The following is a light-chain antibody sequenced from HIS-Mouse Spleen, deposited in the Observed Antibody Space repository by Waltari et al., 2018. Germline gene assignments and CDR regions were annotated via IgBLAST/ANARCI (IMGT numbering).Light chain of an antibody. CDR2: GNS. J-gene: IGLJ2*01. Sequence: QSVLTQPPSVSGAPGQRVTISCTGRSSNLGAGYDVHWDQQLPGTAPKLLIYGNSNRPSGVPDRFSGSKSGTSASLAITGLQAEDEADYYCQSYDSSLSGSVVFGGGTKLTVL. CDR1: SSNLGAGYD. CDR3: QSYDSSLSGSVV. V-gene: IGLV1-40*01.